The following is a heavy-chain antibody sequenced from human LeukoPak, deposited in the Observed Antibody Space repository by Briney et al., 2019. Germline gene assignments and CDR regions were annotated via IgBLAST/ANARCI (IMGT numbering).Heavy chain of an antibody. J-gene: IGHJ6*03. CDR3: ARHIGGGIEDMDV. D-gene: IGHD3-16*02. V-gene: IGHV4-59*08. Sequence: SETLSLTCTVSGGSIGTYYWSWVRQSPGTGLEWIGYIYVTGTRYNPYLQSRVTISVDRSRNQFFLMMTSVTAADTAVYYCARHIGGGIEDMDVWGRGTKVTVSS. CDR2: IYVTGT. CDR1: GGSIGTYY.